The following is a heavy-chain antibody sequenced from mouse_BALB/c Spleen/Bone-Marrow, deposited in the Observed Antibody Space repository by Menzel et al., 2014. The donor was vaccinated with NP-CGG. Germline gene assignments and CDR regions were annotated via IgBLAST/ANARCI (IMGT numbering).Heavy chain of an antibody. CDR2: ISRGSSTL. V-gene: IGHV5-17*02. CDR3: ARGGYYVPSYFDY. J-gene: IGHJ2*01. D-gene: IGHD2-3*01. CDR1: GFTFSSFG. Sequence: EVKLMESGGGLVQPGGSRKLSCAASGFTFSSFGMHWVRQAPEKGLEWVAYISRGSSTLYYADTMKGRFTISRDNPKNTLFLQMTSLRSEDTAMYYCARGGYYVPSYFDYWGQGTTLTVSS.